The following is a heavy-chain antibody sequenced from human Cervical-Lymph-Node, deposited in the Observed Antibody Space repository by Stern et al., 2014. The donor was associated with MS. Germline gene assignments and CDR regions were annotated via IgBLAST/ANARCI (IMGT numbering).Heavy chain of an antibody. J-gene: IGHJ6*02. D-gene: IGHD4-17*01. CDR2: IIPIFGTA. CDR1: GGTFRSYA. Sequence: VQLVESGAGVKKPWSSVKVSCTASGGTFRSYAISWGRQAPGQGLEWMGGIIPIFGTASYAQKFQGRVTITADESTSTAYMELSSLRSEDTAVYYCARAGMTTEDYYGMDVWGQGTTVTVSS. CDR3: ARAGMTTEDYYGMDV. V-gene: IGHV1-69*01.